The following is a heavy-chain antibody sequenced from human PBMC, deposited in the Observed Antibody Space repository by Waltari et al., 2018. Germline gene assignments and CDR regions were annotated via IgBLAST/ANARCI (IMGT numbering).Heavy chain of an antibody. D-gene: IGHD2-15*01. CDR1: GFWSSSDA. CDR2: ISCGGRRT. V-gene: IGHV3-23*03. CDR3: AKCTGGSCYGIDY. Sequence: EVQLLESGGGLEQPGGSLRLSCAVSGFWSSSDAVTWVRRAPGKGLVWVPFISCGGRRTSQGDSVKGRFTITRDISTNTLYLQMDSLGADDTAVYFCAKCTGGSCYGIDYWGQGILVTVSS. J-gene: IGHJ4*02.